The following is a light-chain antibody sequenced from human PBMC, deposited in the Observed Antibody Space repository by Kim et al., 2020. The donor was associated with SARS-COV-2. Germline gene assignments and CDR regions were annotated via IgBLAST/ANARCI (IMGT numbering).Light chain of an antibody. V-gene: IGLV2-11*01. CDR1: SSVVGGYDY. CDR3: CSYVGIFSEV. CDR2: NVN. Sequence: QSALTQPRSASGSPGQSVTISCTGTSSVVGGYDYVSWYQQHPGKAPKLIIYNVNKRPSGVPDRFSGSKSGNTASLTISGLQAEDEADYYCCSYVGIFSEVFGGGTQLTVL. J-gene: IGLJ2*01.